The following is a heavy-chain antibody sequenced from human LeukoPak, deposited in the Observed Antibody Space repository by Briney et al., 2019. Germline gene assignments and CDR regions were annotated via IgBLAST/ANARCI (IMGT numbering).Heavy chain of an antibody. J-gene: IGHJ4*02. CDR3: AMTVGLYVRSRFDS. CDR2: IYQSGST. CDR1: GASIISGGYY. D-gene: IGHD3-16*01. Sequence: PSETLFLTCSVSGASIISGGYYWAWIRQPPGKRPEYIGSIYQSGSTYYNPSLKSRVTTALETSKNQFSLRVTSVTAADTAVYFCAMTVGLYVRSRFDSWGQGILVTVSS. V-gene: IGHV4-39*01.